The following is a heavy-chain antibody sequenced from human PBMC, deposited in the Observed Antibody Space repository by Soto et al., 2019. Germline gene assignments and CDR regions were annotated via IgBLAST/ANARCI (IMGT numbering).Heavy chain of an antibody. D-gene: IGHD2-15*01. J-gene: IGHJ4*02. Sequence: SETLTLTCAVYGGSFRGYYWSWIRQPPGKWLEWIGEINHSGSTNYNPSLKSRVTISVDTSKNQFSLKLSSVTAADTAVYYCARGRGIAAAGEDIVVVVAATNYFDYWGQGTLVTVSS. CDR1: GGSFRGYY. V-gene: IGHV4-34*01. CDR2: INHSGST. CDR3: ARGRGIAAAGEDIVVVVAATNYFDY.